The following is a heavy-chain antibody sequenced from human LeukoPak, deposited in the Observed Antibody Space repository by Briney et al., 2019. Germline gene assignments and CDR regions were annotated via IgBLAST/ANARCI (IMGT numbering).Heavy chain of an antibody. J-gene: IGHJ4*02. V-gene: IGHV3-48*01. CDR1: GFTIDTYG. CDR2: ITGGSNTI. D-gene: IGHD2-15*01. Sequence: GGSLRLSCAASGFTIDTYGMNWVRQAPGKGLEWVSFITGGSNTIYYADSVKGRFTISRDNAKNSLYLQMNSLRVEDTAVYYCARDRMGGSFGYWGQGTLVTVSS. CDR3: ARDRMGGSFGY.